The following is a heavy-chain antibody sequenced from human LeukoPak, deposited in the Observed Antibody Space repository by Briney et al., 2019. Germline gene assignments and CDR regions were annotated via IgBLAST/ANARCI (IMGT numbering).Heavy chain of an antibody. CDR2: ISTNKDNT. J-gene: IGHJ4*02. D-gene: IGHD3-16*01. Sequence: ASVKVSCKASGYTFTGYYMHWVRQAPGQGLEWMGWISTNKDNTKYSQKLQGRATMTTETSTSTAYMELRSLRSDDTAVYYCATGADFGGYWGQGTLVTVSS. CDR1: GYTFTGYY. CDR3: ATGADFGGY. V-gene: IGHV1-18*04.